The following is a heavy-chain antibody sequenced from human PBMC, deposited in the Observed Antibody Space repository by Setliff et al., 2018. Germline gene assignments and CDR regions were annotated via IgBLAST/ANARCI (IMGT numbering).Heavy chain of an antibody. J-gene: IGHJ4*02. CDR1: GGSISSHY. V-gene: IGHV4-59*11. CDR3: ARGISFHLECLL. CDR2: IFYIGST. D-gene: IGHD3-3*01. Sequence: SETLSLTCTVSGGSISSHYWSWIRQPPGKGLEWIGYIFYIGSTNYNPSLKSRVTISVDRSKNQFSLKLSPVTAADTAVYYCARGISFHLECLLWGQGTLVTVSS.